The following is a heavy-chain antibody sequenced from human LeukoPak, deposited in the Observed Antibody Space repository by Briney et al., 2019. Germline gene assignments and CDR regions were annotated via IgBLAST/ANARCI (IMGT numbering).Heavy chain of an antibody. V-gene: IGHV3-23*01. Sequence: PGGSLRLSCAASGFTFSSYAMSWVRQAPGKGLEWVSAISGSGGCTYYADSVKGRFTISRDNSKNTLYLQMNSLRAEDTAVYYCAKDGRYCSGGSPCWVYYYGMDVWGQGTTVTVSS. CDR2: ISGSGGCT. CDR3: AKDGRYCSGGSPCWVYYYGMDV. D-gene: IGHD2-15*01. CDR1: GFTFSSYA. J-gene: IGHJ6*02.